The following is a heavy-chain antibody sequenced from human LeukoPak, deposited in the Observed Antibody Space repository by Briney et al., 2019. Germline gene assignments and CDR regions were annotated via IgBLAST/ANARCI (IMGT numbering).Heavy chain of an antibody. CDR2: INHSGST. D-gene: IGHD3-3*01. CDR1: GGSFSGYY. Sequence: PSETLSLTCAVYGGSFSGYYWSWIRQPPGKGLEWIGEINHSGSTNYNPSLKSRVTTSVDTSKNQFSLKLSSVTAADTAVYYCARRVRFLWGHNWFDPWGQGTLVTVSS. CDR3: ARRVRFLWGHNWFDP. J-gene: IGHJ5*02. V-gene: IGHV4-34*01.